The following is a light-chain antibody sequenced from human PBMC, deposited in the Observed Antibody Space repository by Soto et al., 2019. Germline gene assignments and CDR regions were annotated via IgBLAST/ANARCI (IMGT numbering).Light chain of an antibody. V-gene: IGLV2-23*01. J-gene: IGLJ1*01. Sequence: QSALTQPASVSGSPGHSITISCTGTSSDVGSYNLASWYQQHPGKAPKLMIYEGSKRPSGVSNRFSGSKSGNTASLTISGLQAEDEADYYCCSYAGSYVFGTGTKVTVL. CDR3: CSYAGSYV. CDR2: EGS. CDR1: SSDVGSYNL.